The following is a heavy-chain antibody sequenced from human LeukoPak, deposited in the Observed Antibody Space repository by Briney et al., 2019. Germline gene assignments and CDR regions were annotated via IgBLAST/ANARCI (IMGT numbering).Heavy chain of an antibody. CDR3: ARDLGTTFDY. CDR2: IYYSGST. Sequence: SETLSLTCTVSGGSISSYYWSWLRQPPGKGLEWIGYIYYSGSTNYNPSLKSRVTMSVDTSKNQFSLKLSSVTAADTAVYYCARDLGTTFDYWGQGTLVTVSS. J-gene: IGHJ4*02. V-gene: IGHV4-59*01. D-gene: IGHD1-7*01. CDR1: GGSISSYY.